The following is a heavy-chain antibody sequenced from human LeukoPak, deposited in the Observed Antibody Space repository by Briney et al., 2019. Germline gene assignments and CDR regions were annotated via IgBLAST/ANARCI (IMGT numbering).Heavy chain of an antibody. Sequence: GGSLRLSCAASGFTFSSYWMHWVRQAPGKGLEWVSAISGSGGSTYYADSVKGRFTISRDNSKNTLYLQMNSLRAEDTAVYYCAQGEVAAIHWGQGTLVTASS. CDR3: AQGEVAAIH. D-gene: IGHD2-15*01. CDR2: ISGSGGST. J-gene: IGHJ4*02. V-gene: IGHV3-23*01. CDR1: GFTFSSYW.